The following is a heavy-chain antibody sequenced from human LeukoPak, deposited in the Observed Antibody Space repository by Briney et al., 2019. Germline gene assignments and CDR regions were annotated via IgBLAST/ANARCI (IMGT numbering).Heavy chain of an antibody. J-gene: IGHJ6*03. CDR1: GFTFSSYW. Sequence: GGSLRLSCAASGFTFSSYWMHWVRQAPGKGLVWVSRINSDGSSTSYADSVKGRFTISRDNAKNALYLQMNSLRAEDTAVYYCASIPPRSLIVGAHMDVWGKGTTVTISS. D-gene: IGHD2/OR15-2a*01. CDR3: ASIPPRSLIVGAHMDV. CDR2: INSDGSST. V-gene: IGHV3-74*01.